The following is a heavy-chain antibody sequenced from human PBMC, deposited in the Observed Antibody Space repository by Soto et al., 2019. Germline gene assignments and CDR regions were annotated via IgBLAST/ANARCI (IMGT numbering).Heavy chain of an antibody. CDR1: GGTFSSYA. CDR2: IIPIFGTA. CDR3: ASNKGIVLMVYAMSPPPFDY. D-gene: IGHD2-8*01. J-gene: IGHJ4*02. V-gene: IGHV1-69*13. Sequence: GASVKVSCKASGGTFSSYAISWVRQAPGQGLEWMGGIIPIFGTANYAQKFQGRVTITADESTSTAYMELSSLRSEDTAVYYCASNKGIVLMVYAMSPPPFDYWGQGTLVTVSS.